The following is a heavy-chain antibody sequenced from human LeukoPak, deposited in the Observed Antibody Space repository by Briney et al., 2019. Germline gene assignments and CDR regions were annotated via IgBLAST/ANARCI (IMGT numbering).Heavy chain of an antibody. V-gene: IGHV1-18*01. CDR1: GYTFTSNA. CDR3: ARDQPALFYFDY. J-gene: IGHJ4*02. CDR2: VSGYNGNT. Sequence: GASVKVSCKASGYTFTSNAVSWVRQAPGQGLEWMGWVSGYNGNTNYAQKFQGRVTMTTDTFTSTAYMELTSLRSDDTAVYYCARDQPALFYFDYWGQGTLVTVSS.